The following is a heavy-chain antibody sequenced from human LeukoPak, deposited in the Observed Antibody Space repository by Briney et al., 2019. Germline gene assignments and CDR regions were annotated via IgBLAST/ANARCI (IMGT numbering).Heavy chain of an antibody. CDR3: ARATAENDH. CDR2: INPKTVGT. D-gene: IGHD1-14*01. Sequence: GSVKVSCKASVYTFTGYYMHWVRQAPGQGLEWMGWINPKTVGTSYAQKFQGRVTMTRDTSISTVNMELSRLTSDDTAVYYCARATAENDHWGQGTLVTVSS. V-gene: IGHV1-2*02. J-gene: IGHJ4*02. CDR1: VYTFTGYY.